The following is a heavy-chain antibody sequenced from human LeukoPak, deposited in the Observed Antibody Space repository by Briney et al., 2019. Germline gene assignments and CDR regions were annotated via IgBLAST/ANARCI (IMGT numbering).Heavy chain of an antibody. CDR3: AKAFPPRAPISSGWYFDY. Sequence: SGGSLRLSCAASGFTFSSYAMSWVRQAPGKGLKWVSAISGSGGSTYYADSVKGRFTISRDNSKNTLYLQMNSLRAEDTAVYYCAKAFPPRAPISSGWYFDYWGQGALVTVSS. V-gene: IGHV3-23*01. D-gene: IGHD6-19*01. CDR2: ISGSGGST. J-gene: IGHJ4*02. CDR1: GFTFSSYA.